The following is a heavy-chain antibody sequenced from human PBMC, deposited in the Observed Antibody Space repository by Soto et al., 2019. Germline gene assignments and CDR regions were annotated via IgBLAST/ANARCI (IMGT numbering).Heavy chain of an antibody. Sequence: EVQLVESGGGLVQPGGSLRLSCAAAGFTFSNYWMSWVRQTPGKRLEWVANMKQDGSEKYYVDSVKGRFTISRDNAKNSLYLQMNSLRAEDTAVYYCARDGYDILTGYHIGDMDVWGQGTTVTVSS. CDR3: ARDGYDILTGYHIGDMDV. CDR2: MKQDGSEK. D-gene: IGHD3-9*01. V-gene: IGHV3-7*01. J-gene: IGHJ6*02. CDR1: GFTFSNYW.